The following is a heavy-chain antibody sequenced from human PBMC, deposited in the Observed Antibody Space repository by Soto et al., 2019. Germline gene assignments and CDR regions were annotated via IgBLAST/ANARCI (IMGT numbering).Heavy chain of an antibody. D-gene: IGHD3-10*01. CDR1: GYTFSNFA. CDR2: INPGNGNT. V-gene: IGHV1-3*01. CDR3: ASAVARGVKTIYYYYGMDV. Sequence: GASVKVSCKASGYTFSNFAMHWVRQAPGQRLEWMGWINPGNGNTKYSQTFQGRVTITRDTSASTAYMELSSLRSEDSAEYYCASAVARGVKTIYYYYGMDVWGQGTTVTVSS. J-gene: IGHJ6*02.